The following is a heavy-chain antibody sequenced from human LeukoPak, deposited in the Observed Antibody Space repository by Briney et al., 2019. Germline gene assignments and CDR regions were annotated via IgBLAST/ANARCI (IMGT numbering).Heavy chain of an antibody. CDR1: GYTFNNHY. CDR3: ARAEYCSSTSCYSGGRLYSSSAGDY. CDR2: ISAYNGNT. V-gene: IGHV1-18*01. J-gene: IGHJ4*02. Sequence: ASVKVSCKASGYTFNNHYMYWVRQAPGQGLEWMGWISAYNGNTNYAQKLQGRVTMTTDTSTSTAYMELRSLRSDDTAVYYCARAEYCSSTSCYSGGRLYSSSAGDYWGQGTLVTVSS. D-gene: IGHD2-2*01.